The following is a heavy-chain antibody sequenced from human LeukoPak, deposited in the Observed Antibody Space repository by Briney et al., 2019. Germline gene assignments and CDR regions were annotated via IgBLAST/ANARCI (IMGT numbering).Heavy chain of an antibody. CDR2: INHIGTT. CDR3: ARLVVTAPQYHYYMDV. V-gene: IGHV4-34*01. Sequence: SETLSLTCNVSGGSFNGYYLTWIRQPPGKGLEWIAEINHIGTTNHNPSLKSRVSVSTDTSKNQFFLKLTSVTAAETALYYCARLVVTAPQYHYYMDVWGEGTTVTVSS. D-gene: IGHD2-21*02. CDR1: GGSFNGYY. J-gene: IGHJ6*03.